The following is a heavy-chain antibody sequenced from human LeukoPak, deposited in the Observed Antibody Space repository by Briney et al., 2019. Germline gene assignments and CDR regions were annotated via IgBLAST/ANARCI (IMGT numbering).Heavy chain of an antibody. D-gene: IGHD6-13*01. CDR1: GYTFTSYY. CDR2: INPSGGST. V-gene: IGHV1-46*01. Sequence: ASVKVSCKASGYTFTSYYMHWVRQAPGQGLEWMGIINPSGGSTNYAQKFQGRVTMTRDTSTSTVYMELSSLRSEDTAVYYCARGPDYAHYSSPWEGAFDIWGQGTMVTVSS. J-gene: IGHJ3*02. CDR3: ARGPDYAHYSSPWEGAFDI.